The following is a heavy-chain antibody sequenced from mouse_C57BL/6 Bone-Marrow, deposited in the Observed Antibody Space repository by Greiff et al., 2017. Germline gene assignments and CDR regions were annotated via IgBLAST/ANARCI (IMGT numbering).Heavy chain of an antibody. Sequence: VKVVESGAELVRPGTSVKMSCKASGYTFTNYWIGWAKQRPGHGLEWIGDIYPGGGYTNYNEKFKGKATLTADKSSSTAYMQFSSLTSEDSAIYYCARATVTTYYAMDYWGQGTSVTVSS. D-gene: IGHD2-2*01. CDR2: IYPGGGYT. CDR3: ARATVTTYYAMDY. V-gene: IGHV1-63*01. CDR1: GYTFTNYW. J-gene: IGHJ4*01.